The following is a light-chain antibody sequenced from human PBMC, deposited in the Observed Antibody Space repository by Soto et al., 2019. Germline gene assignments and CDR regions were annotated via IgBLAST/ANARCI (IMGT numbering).Light chain of an antibody. V-gene: IGKV3-15*01. J-gene: IGKJ5*01. Sequence: EIVMTQSPATLSVSPGERATLSCRASQSVSSNLGWYQQKPGQAPRLLIYDASTRATGIPARFSGSGAGTEFTLTISSLQSEDFAVYHCQQYHNWPPITFGQGTRLEIK. CDR3: QQYHNWPPIT. CDR1: QSVSSN. CDR2: DAS.